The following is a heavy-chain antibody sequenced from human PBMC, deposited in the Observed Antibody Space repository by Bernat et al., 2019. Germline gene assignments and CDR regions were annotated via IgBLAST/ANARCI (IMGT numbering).Heavy chain of an antibody. J-gene: IGHJ1*01. CDR2: INPNSGGT. V-gene: IGHV1-2*04. CDR1: GYTFTGYY. CDR3: ARAASDALGDFQH. D-gene: IGHD3-16*01. Sequence: QVQLVQSGTEMRKSGASVKVSCKASGYTFTGYYIHWVRQAPGQGLEWMAWINPNSGGTKYAQRFQGWVTMTRDTSINTAYMELSRVTSDDTAVYYCARAASDALGDFQHWGQGTLLTVSS.